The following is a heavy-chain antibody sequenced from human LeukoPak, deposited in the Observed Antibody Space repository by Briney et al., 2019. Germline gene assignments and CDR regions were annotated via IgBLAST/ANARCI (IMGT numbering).Heavy chain of an antibody. J-gene: IGHJ4*02. D-gene: IGHD6-13*01. CDR3: ARDLPGIAAAGTGY. V-gene: IGHV1-69*13. CDR1: GGTSISDA. CDR2: IIPIFGTA. Sequence: ASVRVSCKASGGTSISDAISWVRQAPGQWLEWMGGIIPIFGTANYAQKFQGRVTITADESTSTAYMELSSLRSEDTAVYYCARDLPGIAAAGTGYWGQGTLVTVSS.